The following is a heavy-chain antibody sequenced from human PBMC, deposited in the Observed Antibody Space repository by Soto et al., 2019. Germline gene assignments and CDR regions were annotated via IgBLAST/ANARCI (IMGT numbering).Heavy chain of an antibody. CDR1: GFTFSSYG. CDR2: ISYDGSNK. V-gene: IGHV3-30*18. CDR3: AKDRYYYGSGSPQDY. J-gene: IGHJ4*02. Sequence: QVQLVESGGGVVQPGRSLRLSCAASGFTFSSYGMHWVRQAPGKGLEWVAVISYDGSNKYYADSVKGRFTISRDNSKNTLYMQMNSLRAEDTAVYSCAKDRYYYGSGSPQDYWGQGTLVTVSS. D-gene: IGHD3-10*01.